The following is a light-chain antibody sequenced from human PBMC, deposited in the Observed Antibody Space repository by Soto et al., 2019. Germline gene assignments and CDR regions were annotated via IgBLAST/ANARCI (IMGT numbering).Light chain of an antibody. Sequence: GDRVTLTCRASQDIRNDLDWYQQKPGTAPKLLIYGASTLQSGVPSRFSGSGSGTDFTLTINSLQPGDFATYYCLQDYSYPRTFGQGTKV. CDR3: LQDYSYPRT. CDR2: GAS. V-gene: IGKV1-6*01. J-gene: IGKJ1*01. CDR1: QDIRND.